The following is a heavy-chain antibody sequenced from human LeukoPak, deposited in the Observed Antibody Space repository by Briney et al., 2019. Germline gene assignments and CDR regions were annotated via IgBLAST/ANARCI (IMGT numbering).Heavy chain of an antibody. Sequence: GGSLRLSCAASGFTFSSYSMNWVRQAPGEGLGWGSYISSSSSTIYYADCVKGPFTISSGNAKNSLYLQMNSLRAEDKAVYYCAPRVVVTAAPFDYWGQGTLVTVSS. CDR1: GFTFSSYS. CDR2: ISSSSSTI. CDR3: APRVVVTAAPFDY. J-gene: IGHJ4*02. D-gene: IGHD2-21*02. V-gene: IGHV3-48*01.